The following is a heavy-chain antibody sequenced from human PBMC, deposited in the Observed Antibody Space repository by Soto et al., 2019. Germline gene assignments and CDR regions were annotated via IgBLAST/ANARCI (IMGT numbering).Heavy chain of an antibody. CDR3: VRASGPFDL. CDR1: GFPFSVYG. CDR2: IWSDGSSK. Sequence: QMQLVESGGGVVQPGKSLRLSCGASGFPFSVYGIHWVRQAPGKGLGWVAVIWSDGSSKYYGDSVKGRFTISRDNSKSTLYLQMNSLRAEDTAVYYCVRASGPFDLWGRGTLVTVSS. V-gene: IGHV3-33*01. J-gene: IGHJ2*01.